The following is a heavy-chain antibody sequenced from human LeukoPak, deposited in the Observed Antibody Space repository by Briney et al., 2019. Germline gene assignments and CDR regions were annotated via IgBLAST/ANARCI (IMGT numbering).Heavy chain of an antibody. Sequence: PGGSLRLSCAASGFTFSSYAMSWVRQAPGKGLEWVSSISGSGGGTFYADSVKGRFTISRDNSKNTVSLQMESLRAEDTALYYCAKDYAVGSIDYWGQGTLVTVSS. J-gene: IGHJ4*02. V-gene: IGHV3-23*01. D-gene: IGHD3-16*01. CDR1: GFTFSSYA. CDR3: AKDYAVGSIDY. CDR2: ISGSGGGT.